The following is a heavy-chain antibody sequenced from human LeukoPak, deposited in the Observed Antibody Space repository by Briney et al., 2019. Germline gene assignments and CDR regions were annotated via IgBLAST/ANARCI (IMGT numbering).Heavy chain of an antibody. CDR2: IYNGGDTI. D-gene: IGHD3-22*01. CDR3: AKLLYYYDSSQPY. V-gene: IGHV3-11*01. Sequence: GGTLRLSCATSGFTFSDHYMTWIRQAPGKGLETVSYIYNGGDTIYYADSVKGRFTISRDNAKNSLYLQMNSLRAEDTAVYYCAKLLYYYDSSQPYWGQGTLVTVSS. J-gene: IGHJ4*02. CDR1: GFTFSDHY.